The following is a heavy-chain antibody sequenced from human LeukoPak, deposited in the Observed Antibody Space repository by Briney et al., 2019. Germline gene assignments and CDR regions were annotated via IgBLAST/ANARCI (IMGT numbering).Heavy chain of an antibody. V-gene: IGHV1-2*02. CDR2: INPNSGGT. Sequence: GASVKVSCKASGYTFTGYYMHWVRQAPGQGLEWMGWINPNSGGTNYAQKFQGRVTMTRDTSISTAYMELSRLRSGDTAVYYCARVRPKVVPAARGGYYYGMDVWGQGTTVTVSS. CDR1: GYTFTGYY. J-gene: IGHJ6*02. CDR3: ARVRPKVVPAARGGYYYGMDV. D-gene: IGHD2-2*01.